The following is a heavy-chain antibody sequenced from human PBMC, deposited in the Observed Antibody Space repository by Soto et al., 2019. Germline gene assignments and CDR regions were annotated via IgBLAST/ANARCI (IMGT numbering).Heavy chain of an antibody. V-gene: IGHV6-1*01. CDR3: ARGSWDDVSGHYYMDV. D-gene: IGHD5-12*01. J-gene: IGHJ6*03. Sequence: QVQLQLSGPGLMEPSQTLSLTCAISGDSVSSNSAGWNWVRQTPSRGLEWLGRTYYKSKWFNNYAVSVKSRITIHPGTSQNQFALHLDSVSPEDTAVYFCARGSWDDVSGHYYMDVWGKGTTVTVSS. CDR2: TYYKSKWFN. CDR1: GDSVSSNSAG.